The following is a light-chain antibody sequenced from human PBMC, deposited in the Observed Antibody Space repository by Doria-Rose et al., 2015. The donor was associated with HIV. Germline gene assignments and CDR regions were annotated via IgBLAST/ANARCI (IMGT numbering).Light chain of an antibody. CDR3: QESYSTPGT. V-gene: IGKV1-39*01. CDR2: AAS. J-gene: IGKJ1*01. CDR1: QGISSY. Sequence: DIQLTQSPSFLSASVGDRVTITRRASQGISSYLNWYQQKPGKAPKLLIYAASSLQSGVPSRFRGSGSGTDFTLTISSLQPEDFATYYCQESYSTPGTFGQGTKVDIK.